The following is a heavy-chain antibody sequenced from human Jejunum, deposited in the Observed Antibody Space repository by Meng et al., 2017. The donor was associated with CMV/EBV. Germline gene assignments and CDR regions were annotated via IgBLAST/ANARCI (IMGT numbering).Heavy chain of an antibody. Sequence: CAVSGFTFTNYWMHWVRHSPGKGLEWVSRINTDGTTLTYAASVKGRFTVSRDNAKNMVYLQMNTLRAADSAVYYCATDYRIGAGPNWGQGTLVTVSS. CDR2: INTDGTTL. CDR1: GFTFTNYW. J-gene: IGHJ4*02. V-gene: IGHV3-74*03. D-gene: IGHD3-16*02. CDR3: ATDYRIGAGPN.